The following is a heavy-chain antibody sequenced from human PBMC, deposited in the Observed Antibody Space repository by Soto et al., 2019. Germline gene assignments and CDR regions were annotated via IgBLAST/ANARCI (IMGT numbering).Heavy chain of an antibody. CDR1: GFTFSSYS. CDR3: AREVVFFTTDL. CDR2: ISSSSSTI. J-gene: IGHJ4*02. V-gene: IGHV3-48*01. D-gene: IGHD3-22*01. Sequence: PGGSLRLSCAASGFTFSSYSMNWVRQAPGKGLEWVSYISSSSSTIYYADSVKGRFTISRDNAKNSLYLKMNSLRAEDTAVYYYAREVVFFTTDLWGQGTLVTVS.